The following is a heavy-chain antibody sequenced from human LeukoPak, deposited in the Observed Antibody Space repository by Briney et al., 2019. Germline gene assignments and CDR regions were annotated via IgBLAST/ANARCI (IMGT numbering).Heavy chain of an antibody. V-gene: IGHV1-3*01. CDR3: ARTTTPRIAAAGTLYHWFDP. CDR1: GYTFTSYA. CDR2: INAGNGNT. D-gene: IGHD6-13*01. Sequence: GASVKVSCKASGYTFTSYAMHWVRQAPGQRLEWMGWINAGNGNTKYSQKFQGRVTITRDTSASTAYMELSSLRSEDTAVYYCARTTTPRIAAAGTLYHWFDPWGQGTLVTVSS. J-gene: IGHJ5*02.